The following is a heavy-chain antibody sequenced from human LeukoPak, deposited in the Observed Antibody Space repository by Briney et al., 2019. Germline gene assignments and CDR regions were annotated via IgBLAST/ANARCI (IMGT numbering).Heavy chain of an antibody. CDR1: GFIFSSYG. Sequence: GGSLRLSCAASGFIFSSYGMHWVRQAPGKGLEWVAVISYDGSNKYYADSVKGRFTISRDNSKNTLHLQMNSLRAEDTAVYYCAKVDCLGSCYRYYFDYWGQGTLVTVSS. J-gene: IGHJ4*02. D-gene: IGHD2-15*01. CDR3: AKVDCLGSCYRYYFDY. V-gene: IGHV3-30*18. CDR2: ISYDGSNK.